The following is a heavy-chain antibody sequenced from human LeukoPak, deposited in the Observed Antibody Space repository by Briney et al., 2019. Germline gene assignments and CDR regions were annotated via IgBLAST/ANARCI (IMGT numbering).Heavy chain of an antibody. CDR2: IYYSGST. V-gene: IGHV4-59*01. D-gene: IGHD6-13*01. CDR1: GGSISSYY. CDR3: AREEGAAAGTIDY. Sequence: SETLSLTCTVSGGSISSYYWSWIRQPPGKGLERIGYIYYSGSTNYNPSLKSRVTISVDTSKNQFSLKLSSVTAADTAVYYCAREEGAAAGTIDYWGQGTLVTVSS. J-gene: IGHJ4*02.